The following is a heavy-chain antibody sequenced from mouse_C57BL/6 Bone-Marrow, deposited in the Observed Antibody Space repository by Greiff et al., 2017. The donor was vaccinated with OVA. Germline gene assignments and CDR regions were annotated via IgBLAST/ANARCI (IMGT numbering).Heavy chain of an antibody. CDR1: GYSFTGYY. V-gene: IGHV1-42*01. J-gene: IGHJ3*01. CDR3: ARKGYDVEGFAY. Sequence: VQLQQSGPELVKPGASVKISCKASGYSFTGYYMNWVKQSPEKSLEWIGEINPSTGGTTYNQKFKAKATLTVDKSSSTAYMQLKSLTSEDSAVYYCARKGYDVEGFAYWGQETLVTVSA. D-gene: IGHD2-2*01. CDR2: INPSTGGT.